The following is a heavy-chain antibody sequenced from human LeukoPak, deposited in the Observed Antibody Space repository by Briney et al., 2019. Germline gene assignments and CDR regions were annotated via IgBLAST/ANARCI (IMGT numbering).Heavy chain of an antibody. V-gene: IGHV1-8*01. CDR1: GYTFTSYD. D-gene: IGHD1-1*01. Sequence: ASVKVSCKASGYTFTSYDINWVRQATGQGLEWMGWMNPNSGNTGYAQKFQGRVTMTRNTSISTAYMELSSLKASDTAMYYCASSIGATTDDAFDIWGQGTMVTVSS. CDR2: MNPNSGNT. J-gene: IGHJ3*02. CDR3: ASSIGATTDDAFDI.